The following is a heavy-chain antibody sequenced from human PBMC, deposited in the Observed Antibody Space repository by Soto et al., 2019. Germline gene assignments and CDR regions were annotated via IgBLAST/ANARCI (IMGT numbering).Heavy chain of an antibody. Sequence: SETLSLTCTVSGGSISKSSFYWGWIRQPPGKGLEWVGSIYYSGSTYYNPSLKSRVTISVDTSKNQFSLKLNSVTAADTAVYYCARSSEVATIRVIPQTLAFDYWGQGTLVTVSS. J-gene: IGHJ4*02. CDR3: ARSSEVATIRVIPQTLAFDY. CDR1: GGSISKSSFY. D-gene: IGHD5-12*01. CDR2: IYYSGST. V-gene: IGHV4-39*01.